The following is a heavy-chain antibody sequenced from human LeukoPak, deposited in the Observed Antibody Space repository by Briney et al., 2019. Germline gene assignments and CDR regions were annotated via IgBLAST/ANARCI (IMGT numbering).Heavy chain of an antibody. D-gene: IGHD3-22*01. CDR2: INPNSGGT. Sequence: ASVKVSCKASGYTFTGYYMHWVRQAPGQGLEWMGWINPNSGGTNYAQKFQGRVTMTRDTSISTAYMELSRLRSDDTAVYYCASPYYDSSGYYQDYWGQGTLVTVSS. CDR1: GYTFTGYY. J-gene: IGHJ4*02. CDR3: ASPYYDSSGYYQDY. V-gene: IGHV1-2*02.